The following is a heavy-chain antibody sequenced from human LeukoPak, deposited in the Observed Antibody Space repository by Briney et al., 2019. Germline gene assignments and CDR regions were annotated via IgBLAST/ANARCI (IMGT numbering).Heavy chain of an antibody. Sequence: GGSLRLSCAASGFTFSSYWMSWVRQVPGKGLVWVSRINSDGSSTSYADSVKGRFTISRDNAKNTLYLQMNSLRAEDTAVYYCASSASEGDYYDSSGPPGGWGQGTLVTVSS. D-gene: IGHD3-22*01. J-gene: IGHJ4*02. CDR2: INSDGSST. CDR3: ASSASEGDYYDSSGPPGG. CDR1: GFTFSSYW. V-gene: IGHV3-74*01.